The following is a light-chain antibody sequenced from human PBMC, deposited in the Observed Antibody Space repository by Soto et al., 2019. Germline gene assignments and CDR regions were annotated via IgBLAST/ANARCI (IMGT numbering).Light chain of an antibody. CDR2: QVT. V-gene: IGLV2-14*01. CDR3: SSYTTSSTYV. Sequence: QSVLTQPASVSGSPGQSITISCTGTSSDVGGYNYDSWYQHHPGKVPKLMIFQVTKRPSGVSDRFYGSKSGNTASLTISGLQAEDEGDYFCSSYTTSSTYVLGTGTKVTVL. J-gene: IGLJ1*01. CDR1: SSDVGGYNY.